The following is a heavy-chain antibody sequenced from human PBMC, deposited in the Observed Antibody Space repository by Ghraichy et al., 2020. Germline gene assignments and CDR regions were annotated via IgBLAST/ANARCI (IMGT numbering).Heavy chain of an antibody. CDR2: ISGSGGST. CDR3: AKGTGYSRWDWFDP. J-gene: IGHJ5*02. D-gene: IGHD6-13*01. Sequence: GGSLRLSCAASGFTFSSYAMSWVRRAPGKGLEWVSAISGSGGSTYYADSVEGRFTISRDNSKNTLYLQMNSLRAEDTAVYYCAKGTGYSRWDWFDPWGQGTLVTVSS. V-gene: IGHV3-23*01. CDR1: GFTFSSYA.